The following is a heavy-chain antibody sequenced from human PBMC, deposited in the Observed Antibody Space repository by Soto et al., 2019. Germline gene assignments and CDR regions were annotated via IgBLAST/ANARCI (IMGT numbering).Heavy chain of an antibody. V-gene: IGHV1-3*01. CDR1: GYTFTSYA. CDR3: ARRTNDDFDWLSGMDV. Sequence: ASVKVSCKASGYTFTSYAMHWVRQAPGQRLEWMGWINAGNGNTKYSQKFQGRVTITRDTSASTAYMELSSPRSEDTAVYYRARRTNDDFDWLSGMDVWGQGTTVTVSS. D-gene: IGHD3-9*01. CDR2: INAGNGNT. J-gene: IGHJ6*02.